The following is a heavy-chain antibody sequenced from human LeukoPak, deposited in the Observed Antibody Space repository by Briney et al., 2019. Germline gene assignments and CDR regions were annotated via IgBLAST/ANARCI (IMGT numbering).Heavy chain of an antibody. CDR2: IYYSGST. V-gene: IGHV4-31*03. CDR3: AREPSIAAAGFS. D-gene: IGHD6-13*01. J-gene: IGHJ5*02. CDR1: GGSISTVGYY. Sequence: PSETLSLTCTVSGGSISTVGYYWTWIRQHAGKGLEWIGYIYYSGSTYYNPSLKSRVAISVDTSKNQFSLKLTSVTAADTAVYYCAREPSIAAAGFSCGQRTLVTV.